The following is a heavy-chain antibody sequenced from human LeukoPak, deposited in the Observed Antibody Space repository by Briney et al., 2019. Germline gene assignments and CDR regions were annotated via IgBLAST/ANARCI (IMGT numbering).Heavy chain of an antibody. CDR1: GYSFTSYW. Sequence: KTGESLKISCKGSGYSFTSYWIGWVRQMPGKGLEWMGIIYPGDSDTRYSPSFQGQVTISADKSISTAYLQWSSLKASDTAMYYCARRRYGYDFWSGLFDYWGQGTLVTVSS. J-gene: IGHJ4*02. CDR2: IYPGDSDT. CDR3: ARRRYGYDFWSGLFDY. V-gene: IGHV5-51*01. D-gene: IGHD3-3*01.